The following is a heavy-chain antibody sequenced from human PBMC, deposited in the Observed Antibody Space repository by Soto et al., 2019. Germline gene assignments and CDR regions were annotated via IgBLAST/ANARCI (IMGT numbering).Heavy chain of an antibody. D-gene: IGHD1-20*01. V-gene: IGHV3-30-3*01. CDR1: GFSFSTNV. CDR3: ALDNTPGAPDYFDY. Sequence: SLRLSCAASGFSFSTNVLHWVRQAPGKGLEWVAVMSPSGAEKYYTDSVKGRFTISRDNSKNTLYLQMNSLTTDDTAVYYCALDNTPGAPDYFDYWGQGPLVTVSS. J-gene: IGHJ4*02. CDR2: MSPSGAEK.